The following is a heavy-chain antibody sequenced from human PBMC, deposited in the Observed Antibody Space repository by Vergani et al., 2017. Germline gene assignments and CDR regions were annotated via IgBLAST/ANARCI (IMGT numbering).Heavy chain of an antibody. Sequence: QVQLVESGGGLVKPGGSLRLSCAASGFTFSDYYMSWIRQAPGKGLEWVSYISSSGSTIYYADSVKGRFTISRDNAKNSLYLQMNSLRAEDTAVYYCARARLPGIAAANTGMDXFDYWGQGTLVTVSS. CDR2: ISSSGSTI. CDR3: ARARLPGIAAANTGMDXFDY. V-gene: IGHV3-11*01. D-gene: IGHD6-13*01. J-gene: IGHJ4*02. CDR1: GFTFSDYY.